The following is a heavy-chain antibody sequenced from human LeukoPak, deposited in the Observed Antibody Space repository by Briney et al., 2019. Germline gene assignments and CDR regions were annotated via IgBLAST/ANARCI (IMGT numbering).Heavy chain of an antibody. Sequence: PSETLSLTCTVSGGSISSSSYYWGWIRQPPGKGLEWIGEINHSGSTNYNPSLKSRVTISVDTSKNQFSLKLSSVTAADTAVYYCARSVRSSTSDFDYWGQGTLVTVSS. CDR1: GGSISSSSYY. CDR3: ARSVRSSTSDFDY. D-gene: IGHD2-2*01. V-gene: IGHV4-39*07. CDR2: INHSGST. J-gene: IGHJ4*02.